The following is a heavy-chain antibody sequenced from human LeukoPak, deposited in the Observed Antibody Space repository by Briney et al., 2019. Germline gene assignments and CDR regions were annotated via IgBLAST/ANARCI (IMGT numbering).Heavy chain of an antibody. CDR3: ARGRGITMIVGTPLDY. D-gene: IGHD3-22*01. Sequence: SETLSLTCAVYGGSFSGYYWSWIRQPPGKGLEWIGEINHSGSTNYNPSLKSRVTISVDTSKNQFSLKLSSVTAADTAVYYRARGRGITMIVGTPLDYWGQGTLVTVSS. CDR1: GGSFSGYY. J-gene: IGHJ4*02. V-gene: IGHV4-34*01. CDR2: INHSGST.